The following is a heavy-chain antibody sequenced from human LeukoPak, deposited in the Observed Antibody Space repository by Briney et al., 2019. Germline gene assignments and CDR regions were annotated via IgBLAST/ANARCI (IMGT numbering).Heavy chain of an antibody. Sequence: PGGSLRLSCTVSGFTVSSNSMSWARQAPGKGLEWVSFIYTTGNTHNSDSVKGRFTISRDSSKNTLYLQMNSLRAEDTAVYYCARRAGDYSHPYDYWGQGTLVTVSS. D-gene: IGHD3-22*01. CDR2: IYTTGNT. CDR3: ARRAGDYSHPYDY. V-gene: IGHV3-53*01. CDR1: GFTVSSNS. J-gene: IGHJ4*02.